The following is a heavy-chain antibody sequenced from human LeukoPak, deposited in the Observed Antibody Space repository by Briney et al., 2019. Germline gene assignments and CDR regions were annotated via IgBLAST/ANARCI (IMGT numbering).Heavy chain of an antibody. D-gene: IGHD3-16*01. CDR2: IYHSGRT. Sequence: SETLSLTCTVSGYSISSGYYWGWIRQPPGKGLEWIGSIYHSGRTFYNPSLKSRVTISVDTSKNQFSLKLTSVTAADTAVYFCARAPGGRRAYYMDVWGKGTTVTISS. CDR3: ARAPGGRRAYYMDV. V-gene: IGHV4-38-2*02. CDR1: GYSISSGYY. J-gene: IGHJ6*03.